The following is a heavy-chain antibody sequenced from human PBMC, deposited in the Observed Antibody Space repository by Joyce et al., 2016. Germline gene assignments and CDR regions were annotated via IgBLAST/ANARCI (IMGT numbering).Heavy chain of an antibody. CDR2: IYAGDSDT. V-gene: IGHV5-51*01. Sequence: EVQLVQSGAEVKNPGESLKISCKGSGYSFPNYWIGWVRQMPGKGLEWVGLIYAGDSDTRYSPSCQGQVTMSADKSISTAYLQGSSLKASDTAIYYCARQGGTHDAFDVWGQGTMVTVSS. CDR1: GYSFPNYW. D-gene: IGHD3-16*01. CDR3: ARQGGTHDAFDV. J-gene: IGHJ3*01.